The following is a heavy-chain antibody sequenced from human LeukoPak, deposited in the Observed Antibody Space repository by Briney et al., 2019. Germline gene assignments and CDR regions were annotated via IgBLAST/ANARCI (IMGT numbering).Heavy chain of an antibody. CDR1: GGSISSSNW. D-gene: IGHD6-19*01. CDR2: IYHSGST. V-gene: IGHV4-4*02. J-gene: IGHJ4*02. CDR3: ARGNIAVAGLFDY. Sequence: SETQSLTCAVSGGSISSSNWWSWVRQPPGKGLEWIGEIYHSGSTNYNPSLKSRVTISVDKSQNQFSLKLTSVTAADTAVYYCARGNIAVAGLFDYWGQGTLVTVSS.